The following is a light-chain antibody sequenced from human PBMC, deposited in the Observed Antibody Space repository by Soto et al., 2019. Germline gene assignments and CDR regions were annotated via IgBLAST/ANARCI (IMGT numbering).Light chain of an antibody. CDR1: QGISSY. Sequence: IQLTQSPSSLSASVGDRVTITCRASQGISSYLAWYQQKPGKAPKLLIYAASTLQSGVPSRFSGSGSGTDFTLTIAGLQPEDFATYYCQQYESYSPLTFGGGTKVDIK. J-gene: IGKJ4*01. CDR2: AAS. CDR3: QQYESYSPLT. V-gene: IGKV1-9*01.